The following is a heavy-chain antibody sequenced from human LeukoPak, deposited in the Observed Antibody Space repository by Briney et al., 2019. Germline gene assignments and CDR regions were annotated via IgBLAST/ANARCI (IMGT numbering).Heavy chain of an antibody. V-gene: IGHV3-30*02. D-gene: IGHD2-2*03. Sequence: GGSLRLSCAASGFTFSSYGMHWVRQAPGKGLEWVAFIRYDGSNKYYADSVEGRFTISRDNSKNTLYLQMNGLRPEDTAVYYCARDPLDISRWANAFDIWGQGTMVTVSS. CDR2: IRYDGSNK. J-gene: IGHJ3*02. CDR3: ARDPLDISRWANAFDI. CDR1: GFTFSSYG.